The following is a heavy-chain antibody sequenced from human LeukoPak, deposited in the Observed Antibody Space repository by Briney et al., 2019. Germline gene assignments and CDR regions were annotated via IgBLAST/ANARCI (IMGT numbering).Heavy chain of an antibody. J-gene: IGHJ4*02. CDR3: ARGPYYYDTSGYYNDF. CDR2: IYPGDSDT. CDR1: GYSFTSYW. V-gene: IGHV5-51*01. D-gene: IGHD3-22*01. Sequence: GESLKISCQGSGYSFTSYWIGWVRQMPGKGLEWMGIIYPGDSDTRYSPSFQGQVTISADKSISTAYLQWSSLKASDTAMYYCARGPYYYDTSGYYNDFWGQGTLVTVSS.